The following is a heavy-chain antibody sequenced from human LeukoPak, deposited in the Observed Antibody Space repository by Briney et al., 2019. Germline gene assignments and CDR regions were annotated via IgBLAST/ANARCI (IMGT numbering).Heavy chain of an antibody. CDR3: ARANYGSGSYHPYYYFMDV. V-gene: IGHV1-69*05. Sequence: ASVKVSCKASGGTFSSYAISWVRQAPGQGLEWMGGIIPIFGTANYAQKFQGRITMTRDTSISTAYMELSSLRSEDTAVYYCARANYGSGSYHPYYYFMDVWGKGTTVTVSS. J-gene: IGHJ6*03. CDR2: IIPIFGTA. D-gene: IGHD3-10*01. CDR1: GGTFSSYA.